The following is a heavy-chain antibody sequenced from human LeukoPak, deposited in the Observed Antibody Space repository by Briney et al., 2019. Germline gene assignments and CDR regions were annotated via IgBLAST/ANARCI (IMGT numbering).Heavy chain of an antibody. CDR3: ARAKYHYDSSGYYLPNWFDP. Sequence: GASVKVSCKASGYTFTSYGISWVRQAPGQGLEWMGWISAYNGNTNYAQKLQGRVTMTTDTSTSTAYMELRSLRSDDTAVYYCARAKYHYDSSGYYLPNWFDPWGQGTLVTVSS. CDR2: ISAYNGNT. D-gene: IGHD3-22*01. CDR1: GYTFTSYG. V-gene: IGHV1-18*01. J-gene: IGHJ5*02.